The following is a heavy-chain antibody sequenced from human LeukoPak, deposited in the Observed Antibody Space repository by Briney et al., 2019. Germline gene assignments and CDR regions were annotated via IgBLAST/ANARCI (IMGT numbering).Heavy chain of an antibody. V-gene: IGHV5-51*01. J-gene: IGHJ4*02. D-gene: IGHD2-15*01. CDR1: GYSFTSYW. Sequence: GESLKISCKGSGYSFTSYWIGWVRQMPGKGPEWMGIIYPGDSDTRYSPSFQGQVTISADKSISTAYLQWSSLKASDTAMYYCAIHCSGGSCYSGYFDYWGQGTLVTVSS. CDR3: AIHCSGGSCYSGYFDY. CDR2: IYPGDSDT.